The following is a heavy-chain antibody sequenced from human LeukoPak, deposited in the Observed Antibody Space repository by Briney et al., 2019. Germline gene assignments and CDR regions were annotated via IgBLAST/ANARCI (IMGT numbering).Heavy chain of an antibody. V-gene: IGHV4-59*01. CDR1: GGSISSYY. CDR3: ATDLYGGSFH. D-gene: IGHD2-15*01. CDR2: IYYSGST. Sequence: SETLSLTCTVSGGSISSYYWSWIRQPPGKGLEWIGYIYYSGSTNYNPSLKSRVTISVDTSKNQFSLKLSSVTAADTAVYYCATDLYGGSFHWGQGTLVTVSS. J-gene: IGHJ4*02.